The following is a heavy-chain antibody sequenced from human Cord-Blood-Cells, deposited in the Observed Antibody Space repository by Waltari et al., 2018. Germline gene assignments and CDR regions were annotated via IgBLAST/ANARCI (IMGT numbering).Heavy chain of an antibody. CDR3: ARDRGIAAAGIRDAFDI. CDR2: INPNSGGT. J-gene: IGHJ3*02. D-gene: IGHD6-13*01. CDR1: GYTFTGYY. V-gene: IGHV1-2*04. Sequence: QVQLVQSGAEVKKPGASVKDSCKASGYTFTGYYMHWVRKAPGQGLEWMGWINPNSGGTNYAQKFQGWVTMTRDTSISTAYMELSRLRSDDTAVYYCARDRGIAAAGIRDAFDIWGQGTMVTVSS.